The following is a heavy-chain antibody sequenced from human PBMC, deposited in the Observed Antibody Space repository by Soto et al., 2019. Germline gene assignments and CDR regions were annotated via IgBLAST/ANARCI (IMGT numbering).Heavy chain of an antibody. CDR1: GYSFTSYW. CDR2: IYPGDSDT. Sequence: GESLKISCKGSGYSFTSYWIGWVRQMPGKGLEWMGIIYPGDSDTRYSPSFQGQVTISADKSISTAYLQWSSLKASDTAMYYCARTTSFWSGSYYYYGMDVWGQGTTVTVSS. CDR3: ARTTSFWSGSYYYYGMDV. D-gene: IGHD3-3*01. J-gene: IGHJ6*02. V-gene: IGHV5-51*01.